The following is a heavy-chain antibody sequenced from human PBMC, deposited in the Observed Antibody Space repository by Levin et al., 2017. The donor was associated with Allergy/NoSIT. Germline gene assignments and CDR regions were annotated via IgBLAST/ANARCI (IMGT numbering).Heavy chain of an antibody. Sequence: SQTLSLTCTVSGGSMSRYYWSWIRQPPGKGLEWIGYIYYSGSTTYNPSLRSRLTISVDMSKNQFSLKLISVTAADTAVYYCARGTWHFDYWGQGTLVTVSS. D-gene: IGHD3/OR15-3a*01. CDR3: ARGTWHFDY. CDR1: GGSMSRYY. V-gene: IGHV4-59*08. J-gene: IGHJ4*02. CDR2: IYYSGST.